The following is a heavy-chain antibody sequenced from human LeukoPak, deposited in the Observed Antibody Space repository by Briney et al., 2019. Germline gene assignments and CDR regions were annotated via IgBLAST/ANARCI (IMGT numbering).Heavy chain of an antibody. CDR2: ISAYNGNT. D-gene: IGHD3-9*01. Sequence: ASVKVSCKASGYTFTSYGISWVRQAPGQGLEWMGWISAYNGNTNYAQKLQGRVTMTTDTSTSTAYMELRSLRSDDTAVYYCARGRITAWSYYDILTGFDYWGQGTLVTVSS. CDR1: GYTFTSYG. J-gene: IGHJ4*02. CDR3: ARGRITAWSYYDILTGFDY. V-gene: IGHV1-18*04.